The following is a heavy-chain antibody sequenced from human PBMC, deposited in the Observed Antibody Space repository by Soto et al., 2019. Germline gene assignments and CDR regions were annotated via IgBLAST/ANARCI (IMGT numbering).Heavy chain of an antibody. CDR2: INHSGSI. Sequence: QVQLQQWGAGLLKPSETLSLTCAVHGGSFSGYSWSWIRQPPGKGLEWIGEINHSGSIAYNPSLKSRVTISGDTSKNQFSLNLSSVTAADTAVYYCARNRAFDIWGHGTMVTVSS. J-gene: IGHJ3*02. V-gene: IGHV4-34*02. CDR3: ARNRAFDI. CDR1: GGSFSGYS.